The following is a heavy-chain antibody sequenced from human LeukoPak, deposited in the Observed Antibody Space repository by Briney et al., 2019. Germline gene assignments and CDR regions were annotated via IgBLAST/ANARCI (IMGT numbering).Heavy chain of an antibody. D-gene: IGHD1-14*01. V-gene: IGHV3-7*01. CDR1: GFTFTSYW. CDR2: IKENGNEQ. CDR3: ARGPGDFDASDI. J-gene: IGHJ3*02. Sequence: LGGSLRLSCEASGFTFTSYWMSWVRQAPGKGPEWVAHIKENGNEQYYADSVKGRFTISRDNVKQSLGLQMNSLRVEDTAVYYCARGPGDFDASDIWGQGTMVTVSS.